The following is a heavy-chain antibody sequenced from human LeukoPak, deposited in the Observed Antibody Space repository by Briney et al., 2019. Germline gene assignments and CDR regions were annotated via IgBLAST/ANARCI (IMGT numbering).Heavy chain of an antibody. D-gene: IGHD2-2*02. Sequence: KPSETLSLTCTVSGGSISSSSYYWSWIRQPPGKGLEWIGYIYYSGSTNYNPSLKSRVTISVDTSKNQFSLKLSSVTAADTAVYYCARHIPDQNVGYDYWGQGTLVTVSS. CDR3: ARHIPDQNVGYDY. J-gene: IGHJ4*02. CDR2: IYYSGST. CDR1: GGSISSSSYY. V-gene: IGHV4-61*05.